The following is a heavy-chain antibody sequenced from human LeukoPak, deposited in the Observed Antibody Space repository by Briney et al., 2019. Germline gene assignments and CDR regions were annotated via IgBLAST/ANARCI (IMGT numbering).Heavy chain of an antibody. V-gene: IGHV5-10-1*01. D-gene: IGHD3-10*01. CDR2: IDPSDSYT. CDR1: GYSFTSYW. CDR3: TLLHYYGSGSYSGWFDP. Sequence: GESLRISCKGSGYSFTSYWISWVRQMPGKGLEWMGRIDPSDSYTNYSPSFQGHVTISADKSISTAYLQWSSLKAPDTAMYYCTLLHYYGSGSYSGWFDPWGQGTLVTVSS. J-gene: IGHJ5*02.